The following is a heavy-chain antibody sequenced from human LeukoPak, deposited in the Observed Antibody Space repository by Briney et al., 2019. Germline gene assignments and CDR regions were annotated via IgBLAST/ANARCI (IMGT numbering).Heavy chain of an antibody. D-gene: IGHD6-13*01. J-gene: IGHJ4*02. CDR2: ISYDGSNK. Sequence: GGSLRLSWAASGFTFSSYAMHWVRQAPGKGLEWVAVISYDGSNKYYADSVKGRFTISRDNSKNTLYLQMNSLRAEDTAVYYCARVGLAAGTDPFDYWGQGTLVTVSS. CDR3: ARVGLAAGTDPFDY. CDR1: GFTFSSYA. V-gene: IGHV3-30-3*01.